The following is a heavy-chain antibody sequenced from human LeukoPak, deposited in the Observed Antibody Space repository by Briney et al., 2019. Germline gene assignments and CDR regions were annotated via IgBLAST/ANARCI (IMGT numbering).Heavy chain of an antibody. Sequence: GASVKVSCKASGGTFSSHAISWVRQAPGQGLEWMGGIIPTFGTANYAQKFQGRVTITADESTSTAYMELSSLRSEDTAVYYCARARSSGWYILDYWGQGTLVTVSS. CDR1: GGTFSSHA. CDR2: IIPTFGTA. V-gene: IGHV1-69*13. CDR3: ARARSSGWYILDY. J-gene: IGHJ4*02. D-gene: IGHD6-19*01.